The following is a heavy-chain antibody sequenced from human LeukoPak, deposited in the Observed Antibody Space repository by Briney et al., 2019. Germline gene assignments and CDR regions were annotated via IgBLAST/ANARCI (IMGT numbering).Heavy chain of an antibody. CDR3: ARGAASGGYDY. V-gene: IGHV3-64*01. D-gene: IGHD3-10*01. J-gene: IGHJ4*02. Sequence: GGSLRLSRAASGFIFSDYDVHWVRHAPGEGLEFVSAITSNGGRTFYANSVKGRFTISRDNSKNALYLQMDSLRADDMAVYYCARGAASGGYDYWGQGALVTVSS. CDR2: ITSNGGRT. CDR1: GFIFSDYD.